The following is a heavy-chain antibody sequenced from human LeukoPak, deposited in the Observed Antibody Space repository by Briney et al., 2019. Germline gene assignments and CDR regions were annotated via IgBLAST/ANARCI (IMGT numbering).Heavy chain of an antibody. CDR1: GFTFSGSA. D-gene: IGHD1-1*01. Sequence: GGSLRLSCAASGFTFSGSAMHWVRLASGKGLEWVGRIRSKANSYATAYAASVKGRFTISRDDSKNTAYLQMNSLKTKDTAVYYYTRHHQLEPPVWGRGTTVTVSS. CDR2: IRSKANSYAT. J-gene: IGHJ6*04. CDR3: TRHHQLEPPV. V-gene: IGHV3-73*01.